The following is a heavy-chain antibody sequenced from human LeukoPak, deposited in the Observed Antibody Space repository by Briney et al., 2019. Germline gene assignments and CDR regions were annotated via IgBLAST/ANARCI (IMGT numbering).Heavy chain of an antibody. CDR2: IYYSGTT. D-gene: IGHD1-26*01. V-gene: IGHV4-59*01. Sequence: PSETLSLTCTVSGDSISSYYWTWIRQPPGKGLEWIGYIYYSGTTNYNPSLKSRVTISIDTSRNQFSLKLSSVTAADTAVYYCASGRPLGFDYWGQGTLVTVSS. J-gene: IGHJ4*02. CDR3: ASGRPLGFDY. CDR1: GDSISSYY.